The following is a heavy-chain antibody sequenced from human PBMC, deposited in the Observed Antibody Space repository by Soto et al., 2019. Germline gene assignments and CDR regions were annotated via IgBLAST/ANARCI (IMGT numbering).Heavy chain of an antibody. CDR2: IYYSGST. D-gene: IGHD6-19*01. CDR1: GGSISSYY. Sequence: SETLSLTCTVSGGSISSYYWSWIRQPPGKGLEWIGYIYYSGSTNYNPSLKSRVTISVDTSKNQFSLKLSSVTAAGTAVYYCARDLAVAGRTGFDYWGQGNLVTV. CDR3: ARDLAVAGRTGFDY. J-gene: IGHJ4*02. V-gene: IGHV4-59*01.